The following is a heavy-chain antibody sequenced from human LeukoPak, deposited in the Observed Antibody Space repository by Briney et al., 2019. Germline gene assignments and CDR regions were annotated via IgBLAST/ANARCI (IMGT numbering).Heavy chain of an antibody. Sequence: ASVKVSCKVSGYTLTELSMHWVRQAPGKGLEWMGGFDPEDGETIYAQKLQGRVTMTTDTSTSTAYMELRSLRSDDTAVYYCARDAPFTMIVVVIPTYYYYYGMDVWGQGTTVTVSS. D-gene: IGHD3-22*01. J-gene: IGHJ6*02. CDR1: GYTLTELS. CDR3: ARDAPFTMIVVVIPTYYYYYGMDV. V-gene: IGHV1-24*01. CDR2: FDPEDGET.